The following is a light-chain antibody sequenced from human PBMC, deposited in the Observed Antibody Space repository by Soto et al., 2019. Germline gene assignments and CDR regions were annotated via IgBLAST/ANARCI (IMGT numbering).Light chain of an antibody. CDR2: EVS. Sequence: QSVLTQPASVSGSPGQSITISCTGTSSEVGGYNYVSWYQQHPGKAPKLMIYEVSNRPSGVSNRFSGSKSGNTASLTISGLQAEDEADYYCSSYTSSSTLVFGGGTKLTVL. CDR1: SSEVGGYNY. J-gene: IGLJ2*01. V-gene: IGLV2-14*01. CDR3: SSYTSSSTLV.